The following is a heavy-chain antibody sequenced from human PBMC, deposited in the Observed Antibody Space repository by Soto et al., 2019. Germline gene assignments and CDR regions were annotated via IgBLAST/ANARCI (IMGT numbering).Heavy chain of an antibody. D-gene: IGHD5-18*01. CDR2: IRSKANSYAT. V-gene: IGHV3-73*01. J-gene: IGHJ4*02. CDR3: VPEGYGFSYFDY. Sequence: GGSLRLSCAASGFTFSGSAMHWVRQASGKGLEWVGRIRSKANSYATAYAASVKGRFTISRDDSKNTAYLQMNSLKTEDTAVYYCVPEGYGFSYFDYWGQGTLVTVSS. CDR1: GFTFSGSA.